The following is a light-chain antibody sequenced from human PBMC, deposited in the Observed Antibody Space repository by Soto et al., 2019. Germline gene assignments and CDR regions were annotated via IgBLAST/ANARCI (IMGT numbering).Light chain of an antibody. J-gene: IGKJ2*01. Sequence: DIVMTQSPDSLAVSLGERATINCKSSQSVLYSSNNKNFLAWYQQKPGQPLKLLIYWASTRESGVPDRFSGSGSGTDFTLTISRLQAEDVAVYYCQQYSSPPQVTFGQGTKLEIK. CDR1: QSVLYSSNNKNF. CDR2: WAS. CDR3: QQYSSPPQVT. V-gene: IGKV4-1*01.